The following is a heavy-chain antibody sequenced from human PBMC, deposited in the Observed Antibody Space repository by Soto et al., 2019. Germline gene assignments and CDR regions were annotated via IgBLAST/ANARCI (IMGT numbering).Heavy chain of an antibody. CDR1: GDSISSDKW. CDR3: GRGGDWQFDY. Sequence: QVQLQESGPGLVKPSGTLSLTCAVSGDSISSDKWWRWVRQPPGKGLEWIGEIHHSGRTNYNPSLESRVTILVEKSKNQISLELSSMTAADTAVYYCGRGGDWQFDYWGQGTLVTVSS. CDR2: IHHSGRT. D-gene: IGHD2-21*02. J-gene: IGHJ4*02. V-gene: IGHV4-4*02.